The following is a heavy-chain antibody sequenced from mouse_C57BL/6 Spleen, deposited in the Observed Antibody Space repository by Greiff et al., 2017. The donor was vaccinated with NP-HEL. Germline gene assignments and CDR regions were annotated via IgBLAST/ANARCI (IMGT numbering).Heavy chain of an antibody. Sequence: QVQLQQPGAELVRPGTSVKLSCKASGYTFTSYWMHWVKQRPGQGLEWIGVIDPSDSYTNYNQKFKGKATLTVDTSSSTAYMQLSSLTSEDSAGYDCERRGVYGNYFDYWGQGTTLTVSS. CDR1: GYTFTSYW. CDR3: ERRGVYGNYFDY. CDR2: IDPSDSYT. J-gene: IGHJ2*01. D-gene: IGHD2-1*01. V-gene: IGHV1-59*01.